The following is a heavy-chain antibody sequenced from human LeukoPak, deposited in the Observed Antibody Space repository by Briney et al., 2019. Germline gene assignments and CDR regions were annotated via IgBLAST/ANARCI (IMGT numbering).Heavy chain of an antibody. CDR2: FDPEDGET. J-gene: IGHJ6*02. CDR3: ATQGSYYYHYGMDV. CDR1: GYTLTELS. Sequence: ASVKVSCKVSGYTLTELSMHWVRQAPGKGLEWMGGFDPEDGETIYAQKFQGRVTMTEDTSTDTAYMELSSLRSEDTAVYYCATQGSYYYHYGMDVWGQGTTVTVSS. V-gene: IGHV1-24*01. D-gene: IGHD3-10*01.